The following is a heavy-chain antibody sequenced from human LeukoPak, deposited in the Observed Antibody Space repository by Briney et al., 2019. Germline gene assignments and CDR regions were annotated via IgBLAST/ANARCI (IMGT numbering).Heavy chain of an antibody. D-gene: IGHD3-3*01. V-gene: IGHV1-2*06. CDR2: INADSGGT. CDR1: GYTFTGYY. Sequence: ASVKVSCKASGYTFTGYYMHWVRQAPGQGLEWMGRINADSGGTNYAQKFQGRVTMTRDTSASTAYMELSSLRSEDTAVYYCARTYDFWSGRENNWFDPWGQGTLVTVSS. CDR3: ARTYDFWSGRENNWFDP. J-gene: IGHJ5*02.